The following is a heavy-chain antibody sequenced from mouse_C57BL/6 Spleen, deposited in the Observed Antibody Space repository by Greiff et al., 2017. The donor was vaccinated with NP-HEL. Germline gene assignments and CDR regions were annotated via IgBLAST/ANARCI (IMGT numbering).Heavy chain of an antibody. Sequence: EVQLQQSGPELVKPGASVRMSCKASGYTFTDYNMHWVKQSHGKSLEWIGYINPNNGGTSYNQKFKGKTTLTVNKSSSTAYMELRSLTSEDSAVYYCARDEVYDGYYWFAYWGQGTLVTVSA. CDR1: GYTFTDYN. J-gene: IGHJ3*01. CDR3: ARDEVYDGYYWFAY. V-gene: IGHV1-22*01. CDR2: INPNNGGT. D-gene: IGHD2-3*01.